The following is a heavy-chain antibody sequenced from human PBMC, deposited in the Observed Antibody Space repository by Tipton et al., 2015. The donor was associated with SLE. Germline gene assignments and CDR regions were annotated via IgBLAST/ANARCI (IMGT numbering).Heavy chain of an antibody. D-gene: IGHD6-6*01. CDR2: MSFSGRS. CDR1: GGSITSHY. CDR3: ARNLRQLVPNSQNY. V-gene: IGHV4-59*11. J-gene: IGHJ4*02. Sequence: GLVKPSETLSLTCAVSGGSITSHYWNWIRQPPGKALEWLGYMSFSGRSNYNPSLKNRVTISLDTSKNQFSLKLSSVTAADTAVYYCARNLRQLVPNSQNYWGQGTLVTVSS.